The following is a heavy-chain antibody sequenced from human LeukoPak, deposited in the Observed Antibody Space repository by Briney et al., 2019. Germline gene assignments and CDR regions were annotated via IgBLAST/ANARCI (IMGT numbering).Heavy chain of an antibody. CDR2: ISSSSSYT. J-gene: IGHJ4*02. CDR1: EFTFSDYY. D-gene: IGHD6-13*01. CDR3: ARGYRNNWRFDY. V-gene: IGHV3-11*06. Sequence: GGSLRLSCAASEFTFSDYYMSWIRQAPGKGLEWVSYISSSSSYTNYADSVKGRFTISRDNAKNSLYLQMNSLRAEDTAVYYCARGYRNNWRFDYWGQGTLVTVSS.